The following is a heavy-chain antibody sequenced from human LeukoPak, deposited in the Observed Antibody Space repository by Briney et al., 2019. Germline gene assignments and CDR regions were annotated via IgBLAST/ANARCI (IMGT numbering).Heavy chain of an antibody. Sequence: GSLRLSCAASGFTFSSYEMNWVRQAPGKELGLVSYISSSGSTIYYADSVKVRFTISRDNAKNSLYLQMNSLRAEDTAVYYCARDQVGGFDPWGEGTLVTVSS. CDR2: ISSSGSTI. J-gene: IGHJ5*02. CDR1: GFTFSSYE. V-gene: IGHV3-48*03. D-gene: IGHD2-2*01. CDR3: ARDQVGGFDP.